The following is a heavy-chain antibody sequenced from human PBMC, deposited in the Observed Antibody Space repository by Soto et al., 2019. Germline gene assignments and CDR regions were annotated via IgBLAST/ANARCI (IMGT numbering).Heavy chain of an antibody. Sequence: SETLSLTCTVSGGSISSSSYYWGWIRQPPGKGLEWIGSIYYSGSTYYNPSLKSRVTISVDTSKNQFSLKLSSVTAADTAVYYCARCYGQLVYYYYGMDGWGQGTTVTVSS. V-gene: IGHV4-39*01. CDR3: ARCYGQLVYYYYGMDG. J-gene: IGHJ6*02. CDR1: GGSISSSSYY. D-gene: IGHD6-6*01. CDR2: IYYSGST.